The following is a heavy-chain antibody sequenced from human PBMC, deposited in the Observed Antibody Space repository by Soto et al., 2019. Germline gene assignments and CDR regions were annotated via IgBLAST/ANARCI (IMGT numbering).Heavy chain of an antibody. CDR1: GVSMNSGGNY. Sequence: QVQLQESGPGLVRPSQTLSLTCTVSGVSMNSGGNYWSWIRHHPGKGLQWIGNIFYSGSAYYSPSLTSRLTMSVDTSKNQFSLRLSSVTAADTALYFCAKPTPHLRGAFDVWGQGTMVTVSS. CDR2: IFYSGSA. CDR3: AKPTPHLRGAFDV. V-gene: IGHV4-31*03. J-gene: IGHJ3*01. D-gene: IGHD4-17*01.